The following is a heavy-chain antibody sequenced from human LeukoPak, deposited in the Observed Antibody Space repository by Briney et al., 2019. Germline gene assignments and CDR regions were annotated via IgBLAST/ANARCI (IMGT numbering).Heavy chain of an antibody. CDR2: IYYSGST. J-gene: IGHJ4*02. CDR1: GGSISSHY. D-gene: IGHD2-15*01. V-gene: IGHV4-59*11. Sequence: QASETLSLTCTVSGGSISSHYWSWLRQPPGKGLAWIGYIYYSGSTNYNPSLKSRVTISVDTSNNQFSLKLTSVTAADTAVYYCTRDSRSGLFDYWGQGTLVTVSS. CDR3: TRDSRSGLFDY.